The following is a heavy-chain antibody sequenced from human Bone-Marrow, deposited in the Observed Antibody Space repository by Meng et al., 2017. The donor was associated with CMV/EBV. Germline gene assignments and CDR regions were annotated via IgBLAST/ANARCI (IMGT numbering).Heavy chain of an antibody. CDR2: IYYRGST. D-gene: IGHD3-3*01. Sequence: GSLRLSCTAAGGSISSYYWSWIRQPPGKGLEWIGYIYYRGSTNYNPSLKSRVTISVDTSKNQSSLKLSSVTAADTAVYYCARGYFDFWSGYTWYYGMDVWGQGTTVTVSS. CDR1: GGSISSYY. J-gene: IGHJ6*02. CDR3: ARGYFDFWSGYTWYYGMDV. V-gene: IGHV4-59*01.